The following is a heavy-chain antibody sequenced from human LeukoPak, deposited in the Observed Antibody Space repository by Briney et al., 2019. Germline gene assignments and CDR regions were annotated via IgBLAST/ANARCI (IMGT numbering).Heavy chain of an antibody. CDR3: ARSNSFDY. CDR2: IKYDGSEK. D-gene: IGHD6-6*01. Sequence: GSLRLSCAASGFSFSGCWMSWVRQAPGKGLEWVAHIKYDGSEKSYVDSVKGRFTISRDNAKNSLYLQMSSLRAEDTAVYYCARSNSFDYWGHGTLVTVSS. J-gene: IGHJ4*01. CDR1: GFSFSGCW. V-gene: IGHV3-7*01.